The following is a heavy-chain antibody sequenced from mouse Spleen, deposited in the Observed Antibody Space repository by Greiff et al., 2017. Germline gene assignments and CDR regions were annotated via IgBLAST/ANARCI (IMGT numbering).Heavy chain of an antibody. Sequence: EVKLVESGGGLVQPGGSLKLSCAASGIDFSRYWMSWVRRAPGKGLEWIGEINPDSSTINYAPSLKDKFIISRDNAKNTLYLQMSKVRSEDTALYYCARPFNYYGSLYAMDYWGQGTSVTVSS. CDR1: GIDFSRYW. J-gene: IGHJ4*01. D-gene: IGHD1-1*01. CDR2: INPDSSTI. CDR3: ARPFNYYGSLYAMDY. V-gene: IGHV4-1*01.